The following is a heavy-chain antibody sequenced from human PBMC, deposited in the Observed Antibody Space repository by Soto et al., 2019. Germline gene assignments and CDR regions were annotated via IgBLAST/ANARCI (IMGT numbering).Heavy chain of an antibody. V-gene: IGHV1-2*02. D-gene: IGHD3-3*02. J-gene: IGHJ6*02. CDR3: ARDRGNMVAIFHHYYGMDV. CDR2: INPDSGDT. CDR1: GYTFTGQY. Sequence: AASVKVSCKASGYTFTGQYMHWVRQAPGQGLEWMGWINPDSGDTKYAQKFQGRVTMTRDTSISTVYMELSRLKSDDTAVYYCARDRGNMVAIFHHYYGMDVWGQGTTVTVS.